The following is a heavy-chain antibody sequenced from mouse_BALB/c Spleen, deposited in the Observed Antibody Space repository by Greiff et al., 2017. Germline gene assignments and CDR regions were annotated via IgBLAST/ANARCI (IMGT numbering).Heavy chain of an antibody. CDR1: GFTFSSFG. CDR3: ARYGSGVDY. J-gene: IGHJ4*01. D-gene: IGHD1-1*01. CDR2: ISSGSSTI. V-gene: IGHV5-17*02. Sequence: EVHLVESGGGLVQPGGSRKLSCAASGFTFSSFGMHWVRQAPEKGLEWVAYISSGSSTIYYADTVKGRFTISRDNPKNTLFLQMTSLRSEDTAMYYCARYGSGVDYWGQGTSVTVSS.